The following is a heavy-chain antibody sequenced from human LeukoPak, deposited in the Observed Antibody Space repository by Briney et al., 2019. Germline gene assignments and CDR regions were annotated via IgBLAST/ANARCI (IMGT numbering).Heavy chain of an antibody. CDR2: ISSSGSTI. V-gene: IGHV3-48*03. CDR1: GFTFSSYE. CDR3: ARSLRYYYGSGSYSDPGTEDY. D-gene: IGHD3-10*01. J-gene: IGHJ4*02. Sequence: GGSLRLSCAASGFTFSSYEMNWVRQAPGKGLEWVSYISSSGSTIYYADSVKGRFTISRDNAKNSLYLQMNSPRAEDTAVYYCARSLRYYYGSGSYSDPGTEDYWGQGTLVTVSS.